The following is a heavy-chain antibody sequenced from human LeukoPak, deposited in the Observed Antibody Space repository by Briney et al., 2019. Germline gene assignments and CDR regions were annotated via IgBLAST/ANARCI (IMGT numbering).Heavy chain of an antibody. CDR3: ARDIIAAAGDVYFDY. D-gene: IGHD6-13*01. Sequence: SVKVSCKASGGTFSSYAISWVRQAPGQGLEWMGRIIPIFGTANYAQKFQGRVTISTDESTSTAYMELSSLRSADTAVYYCARDIIAAAGDVYFDYWGQGPLVTVSS. J-gene: IGHJ4*02. CDR1: GGTFSSYA. V-gene: IGHV1-69*05. CDR2: IIPIFGTA.